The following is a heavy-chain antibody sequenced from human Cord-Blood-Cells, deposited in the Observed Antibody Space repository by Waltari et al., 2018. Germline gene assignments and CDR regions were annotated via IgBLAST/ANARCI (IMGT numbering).Heavy chain of an antibody. CDR3: TTRIVGATTRDY. V-gene: IGHV3-15*01. CDR1: GFTFSNAW. J-gene: IGHJ4*02. CDR2: IKSKTDGGTT. Sequence: EVQLVESGGGLVKPGGSLRLSCAASGFTFSNAWMSWVRQAPGKGLEWVGRIKSKTDGGTTDYAAPVKGRFTISRDDSKNTLYLQMNSLKTEDTDVYYCTTRIVGATTRDYWGQGTLVTVSS. D-gene: IGHD1-26*01.